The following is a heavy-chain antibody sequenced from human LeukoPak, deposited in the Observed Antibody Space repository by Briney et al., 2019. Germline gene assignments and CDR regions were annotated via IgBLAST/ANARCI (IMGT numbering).Heavy chain of an antibody. CDR2: IHSSQGT. D-gene: IGHD4-17*01. CDR3: ARHVYGEGMVV. CDR1: GGSHNGYY. J-gene: IGHJ6*04. Sequence: PSETVSLTCTVSGGSHNGYYWGWIRQPPGKGLECIGYIHSSQGTAHNASLKSRLTISLDTSKNQFSLTLSSVTAADTAIYYCARHVYGEGMVVWGKGTTVTVSS. V-gene: IGHV4-59*08.